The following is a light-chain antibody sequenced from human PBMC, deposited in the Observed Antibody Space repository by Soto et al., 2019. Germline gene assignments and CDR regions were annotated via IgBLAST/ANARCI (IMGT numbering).Light chain of an antibody. CDR1: QSIKNW. CDR2: KAS. CDR3: QQYNSYWT. Sequence: DIQMTQSPSTLSASVGDRVTITCRASQSIKNWLAWYQQKPGEAPKLLIYKASTLETGVPSRFSGSASGTEFTLTISCLQPDDVATYYCQQYNSYWTFGQGTKVEIK. J-gene: IGKJ1*01. V-gene: IGKV1-5*03.